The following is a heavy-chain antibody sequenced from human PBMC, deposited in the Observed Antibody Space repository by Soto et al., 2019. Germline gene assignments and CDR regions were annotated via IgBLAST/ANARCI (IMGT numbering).Heavy chain of an antibody. D-gene: IGHD1-26*01. CDR1: GGSIRSYY. Sequence: SETLSLTCTVSGGSIRSYYWSWIRQPPGKGLEWIRSIYYSGSTNYKPSLKSRVTISVDTSKNQFSLKLNSVTAADTAVYYCASQGGWFDPWGQGTLVTVSS. CDR3: ASQGGWFDP. V-gene: IGHV4-59*08. CDR2: IYYSGST. J-gene: IGHJ5*02.